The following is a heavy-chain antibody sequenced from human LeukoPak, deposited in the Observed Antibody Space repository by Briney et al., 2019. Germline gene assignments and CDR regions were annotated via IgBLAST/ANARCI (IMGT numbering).Heavy chain of an antibody. CDR2: ISAYNGNT. D-gene: IGHD3-22*01. CDR1: GYTFTSYG. V-gene: IGHV1-18*01. J-gene: IGHJ5*02. Sequence: GASVKVSCKASGYTFTSYGISWVRQAPGQGLEWMGWISAYNGNTNYAQKLQGRVTMTTDTSTSTAYMELRSLRSDDTAVYYCARDSLANYYDSSGYSSPWGQGTLVTVSS. CDR3: ARDSLANYYDSSGYSSP.